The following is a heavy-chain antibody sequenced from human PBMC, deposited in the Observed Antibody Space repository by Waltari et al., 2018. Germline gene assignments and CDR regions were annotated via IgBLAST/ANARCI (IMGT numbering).Heavy chain of an antibody. CDR3: ARIILGATDDYSYAMDV. CDR2: IDHNGNT. J-gene: IGHJ6*02. D-gene: IGHD1-26*01. CDR1: GGSLSSRHW. Sequence: VQLQESGPGLVKPSGTLSLTCAVSGGSLSSRHWWTWVRQPPGKGLEWIGEIDHNGNTNYNPSLKSRVTMSVDKSKNQFSLKLRSVTAADTAIYYCARIILGATDDYSYAMDVWGQGITVTVSS. V-gene: IGHV4-4*02.